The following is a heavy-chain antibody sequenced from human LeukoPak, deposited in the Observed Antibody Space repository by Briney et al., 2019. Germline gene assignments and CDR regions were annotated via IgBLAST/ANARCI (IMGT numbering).Heavy chain of an antibody. CDR2: IYYSGST. CDR3: ARVRVVNDDDDFDI. Sequence: PSETLSLTCTVAGGSISSYYWSWIRQPPGKGLKWIGYIYYSGSTNYNPSLKSRVTISVDTSKNQFSLKLRSVTAADTDVYYCARVRVVNDDDDFDIWGQGTMVTVSS. V-gene: IGHV4-59*01. J-gene: IGHJ3*02. D-gene: IGHD3-3*01. CDR1: GGSISSYY.